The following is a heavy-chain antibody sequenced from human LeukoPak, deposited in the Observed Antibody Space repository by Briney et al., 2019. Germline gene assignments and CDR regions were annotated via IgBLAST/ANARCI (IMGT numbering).Heavy chain of an antibody. V-gene: IGHV1-69*05. CDR1: GGTFTTYA. Sequence: SVKVSCKASGGTFTTYAINWVRQAPGQGLEWMGGIVPIFGSSNYAQNFQGRVTITTDESTSTAYMELSSLRSEDTAVYYCARVTHTELSTWFDPWGQGTLVTVSS. CDR3: ARVTHTELSTWFDP. D-gene: IGHD1-26*01. J-gene: IGHJ5*02. CDR2: IVPIFGSS.